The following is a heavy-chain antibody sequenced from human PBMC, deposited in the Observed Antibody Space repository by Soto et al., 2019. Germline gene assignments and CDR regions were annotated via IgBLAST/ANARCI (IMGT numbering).Heavy chain of an antibody. CDR2: IYYSGST. CDR3: ARRSRYYDSSGYYGDAFDI. V-gene: IGHV4-31*03. Sequence: PSETLSLTCTVSGGSISSGGYYWSWIGQHPGKGREWIGYIYYSGSTYYNPSLKSRVTISVDTSKNQFSLKLSSVTAADTAVYYCARRSRYYDSSGYYGDAFDIWGQGTMVTVSS. J-gene: IGHJ3*02. CDR1: GGSISSGGYY. D-gene: IGHD3-22*01.